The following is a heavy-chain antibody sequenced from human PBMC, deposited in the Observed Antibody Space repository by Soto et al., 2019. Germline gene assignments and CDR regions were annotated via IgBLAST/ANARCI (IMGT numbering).Heavy chain of an antibody. Sequence: PSETLSLTCAVYGGSFSGYYLSWIRQPPGKGLEWIGEINHSGSTNYNPSLKSRVTISVDTSKNQFSLKLSSVTAADTAVYYCARGNSLAWNGGIFDCWGQGTLVTVSS. D-gene: IGHD1-1*01. CDR1: GGSFSGYY. J-gene: IGHJ4*01. CDR3: ARGNSLAWNGGIFDC. CDR2: INHSGST. V-gene: IGHV4-34*01.